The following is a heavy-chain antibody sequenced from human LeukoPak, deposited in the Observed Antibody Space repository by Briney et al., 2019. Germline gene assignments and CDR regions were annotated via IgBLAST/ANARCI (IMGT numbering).Heavy chain of an antibody. V-gene: IGHV3-33*01. CDR3: ARGAYGSSGSYYFGMDV. J-gene: IGHJ6*02. CDR1: GFTFSSYG. Sequence: PGGSLRLSCAASGFTFSSYGMHWVRQAPGKGLEWVAVIWYDGSNKYYADSVKGRFTISRDNSKNTLYLLMNSLRAEDTAVYYCARGAYGSSGSYYFGMDVWGQGTTVTVSS. CDR2: IWYDGSNK. D-gene: IGHD3-10*01.